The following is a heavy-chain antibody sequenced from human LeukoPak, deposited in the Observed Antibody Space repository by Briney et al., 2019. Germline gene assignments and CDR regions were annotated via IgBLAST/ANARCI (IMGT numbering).Heavy chain of an antibody. CDR2: ISAHNGNT. J-gene: IGHJ4*02. Sequence: VASVKVSCKASGYTFTSYGISWVRQAPGQGLEWMGWISAHNGNTNYAQKLQDRVTMTTDTSTSTAYMELRSLRSDDTAVYYCARDTGYYNSGSYFDYWGQGTLVTVSS. V-gene: IGHV1-18*01. D-gene: IGHD1-26*01. CDR3: ARDTGYYNSGSYFDY. CDR1: GYTFTSYG.